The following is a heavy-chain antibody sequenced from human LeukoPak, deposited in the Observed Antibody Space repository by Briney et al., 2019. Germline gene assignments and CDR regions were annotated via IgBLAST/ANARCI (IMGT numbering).Heavy chain of an antibody. CDR2: ISGSGGST. J-gene: IGHJ4*02. V-gene: IGHV3-23*01. CDR1: GFTFSSYA. CDR3: AWSYYRGIDY. D-gene: IGHD1-26*01. Sequence: GGSLRPSCAASGFTFSSYAMSWVRQAPGKGLEWVSAISGSGGSTYYADSVKGRFTISRDNSKNTLYLQMNSLGAEDTAVYYCAWSYYRGIDYWGQGTLVTVSS.